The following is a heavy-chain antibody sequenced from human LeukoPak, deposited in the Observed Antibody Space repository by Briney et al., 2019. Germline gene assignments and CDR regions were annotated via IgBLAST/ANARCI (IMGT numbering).Heavy chain of an antibody. CDR2: IYYSGST. CDR1: GGSISSGGYY. CDR3: ARDGSSGSLYFDY. D-gene: IGHD3-22*01. Sequence: SETLSLTCTVSGGSISSGGYYWSWIRQHPGKGLEWIGYIYYSGSTYYNPSLKSRVTISADTSKNQFSLKLSSVTAADTAVYYCARDGSSGSLYFDYWGQGTLVTVSS. J-gene: IGHJ4*02. V-gene: IGHV4-31*03.